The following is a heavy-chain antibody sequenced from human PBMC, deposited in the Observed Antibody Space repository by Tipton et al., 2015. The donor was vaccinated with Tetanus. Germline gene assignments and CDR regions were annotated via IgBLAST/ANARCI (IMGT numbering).Heavy chain of an antibody. D-gene: IGHD4-17*01. J-gene: IGHJ4*02. Sequence: SLRLSCAASGFTFTYYSLNWVRQAPGKGLEWVSSISSSSRYIYYADSVKGRFTVSRDNAKNSLYLQMNSLRAEDTAVYYCTRGSYGPEYWGQGTLVTVSS. CDR3: TRGSYGPEY. CDR2: ISSSSRYI. CDR1: GFTFTYYS. V-gene: IGHV3-21*01.